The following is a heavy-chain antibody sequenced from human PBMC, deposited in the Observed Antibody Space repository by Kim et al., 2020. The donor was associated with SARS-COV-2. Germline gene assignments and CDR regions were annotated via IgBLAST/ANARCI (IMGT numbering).Heavy chain of an antibody. CDR3: AKASHSSGWYYFDY. D-gene: IGHD6-19*01. V-gene: IGHV3-23*01. J-gene: IGHJ4*02. Sequence: ADSVKGRFTISRDNSKNTLYLQMKSPRAEDTAVYYCAKASHSSGWYYFDYWGQGTLVTISS.